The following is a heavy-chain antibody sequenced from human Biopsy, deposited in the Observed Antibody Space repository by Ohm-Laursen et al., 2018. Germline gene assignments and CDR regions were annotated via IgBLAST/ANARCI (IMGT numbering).Heavy chain of an antibody. CDR3: ARGPHSGSHSCFDY. CDR2: IIPMFGTA. V-gene: IGHV1-69*01. J-gene: IGHJ4*02. CDR1: GGTFSNYG. D-gene: IGHD1-26*01. Sequence: SSVKVSCKAPGGTFSNYGVNWVRQAPGQGLEWMGGIIPMFGTANYAQMFQGRVTISADESTSTSYMELSSLTTEDTAIYYCARGPHSGSHSCFDYWGRGTLVTVPS.